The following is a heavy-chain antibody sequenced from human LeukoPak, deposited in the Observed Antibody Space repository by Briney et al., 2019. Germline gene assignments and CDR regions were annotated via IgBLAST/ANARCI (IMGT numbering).Heavy chain of an antibody. V-gene: IGHV4-34*01. CDR1: GGSFSGYY. J-gene: IGHJ4*02. D-gene: IGHD5-18*01. CDR3: ARRYSYGPHYFDY. CDR2: ISHSGST. Sequence: SETLSLTCAVYGGSFSGYYWSWIRQPPGKGLEWIGEISHSGSTNYNPSLKSRVTISVDTSKNQFSLKLSSVTAADTAVYYCARRYSYGPHYFDYWGQGTLVTVSS.